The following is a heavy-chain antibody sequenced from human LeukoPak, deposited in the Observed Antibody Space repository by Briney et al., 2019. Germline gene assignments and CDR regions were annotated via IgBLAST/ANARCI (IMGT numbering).Heavy chain of an antibody. V-gene: IGHV3-23*01. CDR2: ISGGGGST. CDR3: ATRRTGVVVINSLDY. Sequence: GGSLRLSCAASGFTFSTYAMNWVRQAPGKGLQWVSAISGGGGSTYYADSVKGRFTISRDNSKNTLYLQMNSLRAEDTAIYYCATRRTGVVVINSLDYWGQGTLVTVSS. D-gene: IGHD3-22*01. J-gene: IGHJ4*02. CDR1: GFTFSTYA.